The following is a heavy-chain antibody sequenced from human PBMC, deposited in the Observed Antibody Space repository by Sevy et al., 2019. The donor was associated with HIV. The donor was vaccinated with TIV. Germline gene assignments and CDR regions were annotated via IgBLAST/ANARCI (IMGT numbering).Heavy chain of an antibody. CDR1: GFALSNYYA. V-gene: IGHV3-30-3*01. Sequence: GGSLRLSCAASGFALSNYYAMHWVRQAPGKGLEWVALISYDGSDKYHADSVKGRFTISRDNFKNKLYLQMNSLKTEDTAVYYCARPRANYVDHYFFYAMDVWGQGTTVTVSS. D-gene: IGHD4-17*01. CDR2: ISYDGSDK. J-gene: IGHJ6*02. CDR3: ARPRANYVDHYFFYAMDV.